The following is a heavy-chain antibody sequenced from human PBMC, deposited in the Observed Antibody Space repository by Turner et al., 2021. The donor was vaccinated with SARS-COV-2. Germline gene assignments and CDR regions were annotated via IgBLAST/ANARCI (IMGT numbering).Heavy chain of an antibody. Sequence: QVQLQESGPGLVKPSETLSLTCTVSGGSISSTSWSWIRQSPGRGLEWIGYFYKIGSIDDNPTLRSRVTISVDTSKNQLSLNLISVTAADTAVYYCARHQGSASGYDHGMNVWGQGTAVIVSS. J-gene: IGHJ6*02. V-gene: IGHV4-59*08. D-gene: IGHD1-26*01. CDR3: ARHQGSASGYDHGMNV. CDR2: FYKIGSI. CDR1: GGSISSTS.